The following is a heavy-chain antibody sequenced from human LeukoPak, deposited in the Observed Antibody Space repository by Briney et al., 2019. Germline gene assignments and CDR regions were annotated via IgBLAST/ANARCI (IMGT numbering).Heavy chain of an antibody. CDR3: ARLRGGDYGDYYYFDY. CDR2: IYYSGST. J-gene: IGHJ4*02. V-gene: IGHV4-39*01. Sequence: PSETLSLTCTVSGGSISSSSYYWGWIRQPPGKGLEWIGSIYYSGSTYYNPSLKSRVTISVDTSKNQFSLKLSSVTAADTAVYHCARLRGGDYGDYYYFDYWGQGTLVTVSS. D-gene: IGHD4-17*01. CDR1: GGSISSSSYY.